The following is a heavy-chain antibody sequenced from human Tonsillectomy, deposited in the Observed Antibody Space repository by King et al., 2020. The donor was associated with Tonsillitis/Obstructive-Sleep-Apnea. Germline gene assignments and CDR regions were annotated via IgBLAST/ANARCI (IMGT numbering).Heavy chain of an antibody. CDR2: ISGRGGST. J-gene: IGHJ4*02. Sequence: VQLQESGGGLLQPGGSLRLSCAASGFTFSNYAMSWVRQAPGKGLEWVSSISGRGGSTYYADSVKGRFTIPRDNSRNTLYLQMNSLRAEDTAIYYCAKDLWEGAYPTAFGYWGQGTLVTVSS. CDR3: AKDLWEGAYPTAFGY. D-gene: IGHD1-26*01. V-gene: IGHV3-23*01. CDR1: GFTFSNYA.